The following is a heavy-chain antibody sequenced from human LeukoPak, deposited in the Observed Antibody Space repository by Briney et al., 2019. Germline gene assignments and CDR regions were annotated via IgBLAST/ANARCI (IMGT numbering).Heavy chain of an antibody. V-gene: IGHV4-39*07. D-gene: IGHD3-10*01. J-gene: IGHJ4*02. Sequence: SETLSLTCAVSGASISSSNCYWGWVRQSPGNGLEWIGNIYSSGNTYYNASLKSRVTMYIDTSKNQFSLKLSSVTAADTAVYYCARLYGSGSYYNDDYWGQGTLVTVSS. CDR2: IYSSGNT. CDR3: ARLYGSGSYYNDDY. CDR1: GASISSSNCY.